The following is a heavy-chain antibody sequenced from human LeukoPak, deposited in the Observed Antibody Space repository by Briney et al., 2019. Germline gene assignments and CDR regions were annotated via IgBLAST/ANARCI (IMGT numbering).Heavy chain of an antibody. CDR2: ISSDGTNK. CDR3: ARDPSSGWYLKGWFDP. V-gene: IGHV3-30*04. Sequence: PGGSLRLSCAASGFTFRNYGMHWVRQAPGKGLEWVAFISSDGTNKDYADSVKGRFSISRDNSKNTLYLQMNRLRADDTAVYYCARDPSSGWYLKGWFDPWGQGTLVTVSS. J-gene: IGHJ5*02. CDR1: GFTFRNYG. D-gene: IGHD6-19*01.